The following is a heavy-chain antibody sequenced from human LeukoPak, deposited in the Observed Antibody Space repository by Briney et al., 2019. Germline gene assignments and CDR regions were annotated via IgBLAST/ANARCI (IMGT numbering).Heavy chain of an antibody. V-gene: IGHV6-1*01. J-gene: IGHJ4*02. CDR3: ARGKPYSYGFDY. CDR1: GDSVSSNSAA. CDR2: TYYRSKWYN. Sequence: SQTLSLTCAISGDSVSSNSAAWNWIRQSPSRGLEWLGRTYYRSKWYNDYAVSAKSRITINPDTSKNQFSLQLNSVTPEDTAVYHCARGKPYSYGFDYWGQGTLVTVSS. D-gene: IGHD5-18*01.